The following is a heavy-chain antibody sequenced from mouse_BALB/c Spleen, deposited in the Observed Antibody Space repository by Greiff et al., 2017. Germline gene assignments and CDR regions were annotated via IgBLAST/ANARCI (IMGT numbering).Heavy chain of an antibody. J-gene: IGHJ4*01. CDR1: GFTFSSYG. Sequence: EVQLVESGGDLVKPGGSLKLSCAASGFTFSSYGMSWVRQTPDKRLEWVATISSGGSYTYYPDSVKGRFTISRDNAKNTLYLQMSSLKSEDTAMYYSYVFEYEDAMDYWGQGTSVTVSS. CDR2: ISSGGSYT. CDR3: YVFEYEDAMDY. V-gene: IGHV5-6*01. D-gene: IGHD2-14*01.